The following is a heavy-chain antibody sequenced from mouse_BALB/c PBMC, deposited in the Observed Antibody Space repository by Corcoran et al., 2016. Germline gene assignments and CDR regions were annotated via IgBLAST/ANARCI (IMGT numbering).Heavy chain of an antibody. CDR1: GFDFSRYC. CDR3: ARLHYYGIVAY. D-gene: IGHD1-1*01. V-gene: IGHV4-1*02. J-gene: IGHJ3*01. CDR2: INPDSSTI. Sequence: EVKLLESGGGLVQPGGSLKLSCAASGFDFSRYCMSWVRQAPGKGLEWIGEINPDSSTINYTPSLKDKFIISRDNAKNTLYLQMSKVRSEDTALYYCARLHYYGIVAYWGQGTLVTVSA.